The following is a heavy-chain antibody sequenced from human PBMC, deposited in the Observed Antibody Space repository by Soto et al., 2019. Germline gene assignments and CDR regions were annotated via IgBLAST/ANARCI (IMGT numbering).Heavy chain of an antibody. V-gene: IGHV3-23*01. CDR2: ISDGGGST. CDR1: GFTFRSYA. J-gene: IGHJ4*02. D-gene: IGHD3-10*01. Sequence: EVQLLESGGGLVQPGGSLRLSCAASGFTFRSYAMSWVRQAPGKGLEWVAAISDGGGSTYYADAVKGRFTISRDNSKNTLYLQTNSLIAEDTAVYYDAKLGRIVRGKEERPRRYDYWGQGTLVTVSS. CDR3: AKLGRIVRGKEERPRRYDY.